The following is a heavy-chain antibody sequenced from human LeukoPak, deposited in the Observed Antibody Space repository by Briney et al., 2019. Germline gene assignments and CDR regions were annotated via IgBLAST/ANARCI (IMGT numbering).Heavy chain of an antibody. CDR1: GGSISSSSYY. Sequence: SETLSLTCTVSGGSISSSSYYWGWIRQPPGTGLEWIGSIYYSGSTYYNPSLKSRVTISVDTSKNQFSLKLSSVTAADTAVYYCAGGYSGYEPEGGPESNRVYFDYWGQGTLVTVSS. CDR3: AGGYSGYEPEGGPESNRVYFDY. CDR2: IYYSGST. D-gene: IGHD5-12*01. J-gene: IGHJ4*02. V-gene: IGHV4-39*07.